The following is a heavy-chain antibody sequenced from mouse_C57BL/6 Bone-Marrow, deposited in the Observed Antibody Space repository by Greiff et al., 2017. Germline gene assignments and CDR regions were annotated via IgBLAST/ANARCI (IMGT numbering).Heavy chain of an antibody. CDR1: GYTFTSYW. CDR2: IHPNSGST. CDR3: ARGAYGSSSFAY. D-gene: IGHD1-1*01. V-gene: IGHV1-64*01. J-gene: IGHJ3*01. Sequence: VQLQQPGAELVKPGASVKLSCKASGYTFTSYWMHWVKQRPGQGLEWIGMIHPNSGSTNYNEKFKSKATLTVDKSSSTAYMQLSSLTSEDSAVYYGARGAYGSSSFAYGGQGTLVTVSA.